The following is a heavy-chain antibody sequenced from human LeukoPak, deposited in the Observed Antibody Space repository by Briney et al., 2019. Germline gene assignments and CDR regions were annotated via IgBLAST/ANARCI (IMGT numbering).Heavy chain of an antibody. CDR2: IKQDGSEK. V-gene: IGHV3-7*01. Sequence: GGSLRLSCAASGLTFSSYWMSWVRQAPGKGLEWVANIKQDGSEKYYVDSVKGRFTISRDNAKNSLYLQMNSLRAEDTAVYYCARHWRNYYDSSGYYHFDYWGQGTLVTVSS. D-gene: IGHD3-22*01. CDR1: GLTFSSYW. J-gene: IGHJ4*02. CDR3: ARHWRNYYDSSGYYHFDY.